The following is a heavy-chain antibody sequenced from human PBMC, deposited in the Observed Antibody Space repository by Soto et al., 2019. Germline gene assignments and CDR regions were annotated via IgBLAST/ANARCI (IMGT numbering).Heavy chain of an antibody. Sequence: QVQLQESGPGLVKPSQTLSLTCTVSGGSISSGGYYWSWIRQHPGKGLEWIGYIYYSGSTYYNPSLKSRVTISVDTSKNQFSLKLSSVTAADTAVYYCASLTQKTYDYGGNYKYFDYWGQGTLVTVSS. J-gene: IGHJ4*02. CDR3: ASLTQKTYDYGGNYKYFDY. CDR1: GGSISSGGYY. V-gene: IGHV4-31*03. D-gene: IGHD4-17*01. CDR2: IYYSGST.